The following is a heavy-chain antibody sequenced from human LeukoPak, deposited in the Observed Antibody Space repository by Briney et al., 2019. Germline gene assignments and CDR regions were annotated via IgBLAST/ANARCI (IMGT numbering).Heavy chain of an antibody. CDR3: ARASTGWLDPFDY. Sequence: ASVKVSCKASGGTLNNSAISWVRQAPGQGLEWMGGIIPILGSPNYAQKFQDRVTITADESTSTTYLGLNRLTSEDTAVYYCARASTGWLDPFDYWGQGTLVTVSS. CDR2: IIPILGSP. CDR1: GGTLNNSA. J-gene: IGHJ4*02. V-gene: IGHV1-69*01. D-gene: IGHD6-19*01.